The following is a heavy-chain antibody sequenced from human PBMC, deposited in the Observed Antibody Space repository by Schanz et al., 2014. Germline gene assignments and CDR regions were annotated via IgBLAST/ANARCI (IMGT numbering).Heavy chain of an antibody. CDR3: AKDIGGAVAAPVYDS. J-gene: IGHJ4*02. Sequence: EEQLLESGGALVQPGGSLRLSCVASGFMFTKYAMNWVRQAPGKGLEWVSGISGTGTKTYYADSVKSRFTISRDNSKNTVFLQMSSLRADDTALYYCAKDIGGAVAAPVYDSWGQGTLVTVSS. D-gene: IGHD2-15*01. CDR1: GFMFTKYA. CDR2: ISGTGTKT. V-gene: IGHV3-23*01.